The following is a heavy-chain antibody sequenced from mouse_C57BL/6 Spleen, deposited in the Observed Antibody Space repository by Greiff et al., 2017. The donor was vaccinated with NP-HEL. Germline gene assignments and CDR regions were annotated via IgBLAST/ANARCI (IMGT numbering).Heavy chain of an antibody. V-gene: IGHV1-15*01. D-gene: IGHD1-1*01. CDR2: IDPETGGT. Sequence: QVQLKESGAELVRPGASVTLSCKASGYTFTDYEMHWVKQTPVHGLEWIGAIDPETGGTAYNQKFKGKAILTADKSSSTAYMELRSLTSEDSAVYYCRSLTTNYAMDYWGQGTSVTVSS. CDR3: RSLTTNYAMDY. CDR1: GYTFTDYE. J-gene: IGHJ4*01.